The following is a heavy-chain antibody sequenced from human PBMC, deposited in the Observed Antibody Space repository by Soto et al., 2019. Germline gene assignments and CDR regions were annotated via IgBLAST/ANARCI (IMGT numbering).Heavy chain of an antibody. D-gene: IGHD3-22*01. Sequence: GGSLRLSCAASGFTFRSHAMSWVRQAPGKGLEWVSDISGGGGRTHYADSVKGRFTISRDNSKNTLYLQMHSLRAEDTAVYYCATYYFDSSGQYYFDYWGQGTLVTVSS. V-gene: IGHV3-23*01. CDR1: GFTFRSHA. CDR3: ATYYFDSSGQYYFDY. CDR2: ISGGGGRT. J-gene: IGHJ4*02.